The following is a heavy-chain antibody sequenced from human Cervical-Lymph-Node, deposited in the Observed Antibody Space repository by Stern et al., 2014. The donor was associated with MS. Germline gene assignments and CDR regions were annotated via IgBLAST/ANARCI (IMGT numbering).Heavy chain of an antibody. D-gene: IGHD6-13*01. CDR2: VFPVFGTP. CDR3: ALSSETSDRWYSLGYDL. J-gene: IGHJ5*02. V-gene: IGHV1-69*01. Sequence: VQLVQSGAEATKPGSSVKVSCQASGGTFSKFPSTWVRQAPGQGLEWMGGVFPVFGTPTYAQEFRGRVTITADVSTSTVYMELSSLRSDDTAVYYCALSSETSDRWYSLGYDLWGQGTLVTVSS. CDR1: GGTFSKFP.